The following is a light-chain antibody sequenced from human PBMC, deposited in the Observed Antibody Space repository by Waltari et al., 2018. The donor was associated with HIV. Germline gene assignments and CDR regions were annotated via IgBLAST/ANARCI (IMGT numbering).Light chain of an antibody. V-gene: IGLV1-47*01. CDR3: AAWDDRLNGVV. CDR1: SSNIGSNF. CDR2: KNN. J-gene: IGLJ2*01. Sequence: LTQPPSASETPGPRVTISCSGSSSNIGSNFVYWYQQFPGTAPKLLIYKNNQRPSGVPDRFSGSKSGTSASLAISGLQSEDEADYYCAAWDDRLNGVVFGGGTKLTVL.